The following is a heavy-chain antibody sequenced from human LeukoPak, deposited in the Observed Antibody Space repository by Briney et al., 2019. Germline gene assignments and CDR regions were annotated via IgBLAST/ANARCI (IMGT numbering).Heavy chain of an antibody. J-gene: IGHJ4*02. V-gene: IGHV4-4*07. CDR1: GGSISSYY. CDR3: AKRIQSAMATGY. Sequence: PSETLSLTCTVSGGSISSYYWSWIRQPAGKGLEWIGRIYNSGSTTYNPSLKSRVTMSVDTSKNQFSLKLSSVTAADTAVYYCAKRIQSAMATGYWGQGTLVTVSS. CDR2: IYNSGST. D-gene: IGHD5-18*01.